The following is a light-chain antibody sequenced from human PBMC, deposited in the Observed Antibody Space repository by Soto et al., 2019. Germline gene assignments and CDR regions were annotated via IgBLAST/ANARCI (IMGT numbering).Light chain of an antibody. Sequence: DIQVTQSPSSLSASVRDRVTITCRASQSISSYLNWYQQKPGKAPKLLIYAASSLQSGVPSRFSGSGSGTDFTLTISSLQPEDFATYYCQQSYITPPITFGQGTRLEIK. J-gene: IGKJ5*01. CDR2: AAS. CDR1: QSISSY. CDR3: QQSYITPPIT. V-gene: IGKV1-39*01.